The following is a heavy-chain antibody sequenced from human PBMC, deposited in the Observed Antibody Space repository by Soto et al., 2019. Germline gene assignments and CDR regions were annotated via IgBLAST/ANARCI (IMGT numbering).Heavy chain of an antibody. D-gene: IGHD1-26*01. CDR1: GGSISSNYYY. Sequence: QLQLQESGPGLVKPSETLSLTCTVSGGSISSNYYYWGWIRQPPGKGLEWIGSIYYSGSTYYNPPLKSRGTLSVDTSQNQCSLKLSPVPAADTAVYYCARASGSYLASFAYWGQGTLVTVSS. CDR3: ARASGSYLASFAY. J-gene: IGHJ4*02. V-gene: IGHV4-39*01. CDR2: IYYSGST.